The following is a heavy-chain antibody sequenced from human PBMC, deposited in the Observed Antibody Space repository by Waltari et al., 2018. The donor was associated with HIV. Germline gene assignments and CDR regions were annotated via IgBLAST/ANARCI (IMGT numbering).Heavy chain of an antibody. J-gene: IGHJ6*02. Sequence: QVQLQESGPRLVKPSQTLSLTCTVSGGSIRRLHYYWNWIRQHPGKGLEWIGYIYYSGNTYYNPSLRSRVTISVDTSKNQFSLKLNSVTAADTAVYYCAGGIYADYDDRYYYGFDVWGQGTTVTVSS. CDR2: IYYSGNT. D-gene: IGHD4-17*01. CDR1: GGSIRRLHYY. V-gene: IGHV4-31*03. CDR3: AGGIYADYDDRYYYGFDV.